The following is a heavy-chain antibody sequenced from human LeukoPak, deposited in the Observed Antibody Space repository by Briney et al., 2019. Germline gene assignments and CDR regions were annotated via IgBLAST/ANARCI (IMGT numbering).Heavy chain of an antibody. D-gene: IGHD4-17*01. CDR1: GGSMSHH. CDR3: ATSVTYLRYFDL. Sequence: SETLSLTCTVSGGSMSHHWSWIRQPPGKGLEWIGYIYYSGSTNYNPSLKSRVTISVDTSKNQFSLKLSSVTAADTAVYYCATSVTYLRYFDLWGRGSLVTVSS. CDR2: IYYSGST. J-gene: IGHJ2*01. V-gene: IGHV4-59*08.